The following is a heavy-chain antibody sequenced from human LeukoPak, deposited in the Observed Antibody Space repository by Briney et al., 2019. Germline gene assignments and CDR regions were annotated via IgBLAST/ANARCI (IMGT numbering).Heavy chain of an antibody. V-gene: IGHV1-2*06. CDR1: GYTFTGYY. CDR2: INPNSGGT. J-gene: IGHJ5*02. CDR3: ARDLVAYSSSWYNWFDP. D-gene: IGHD6-13*01. Sequence: ASVQVSCKASGYTFTGYYMHWVRQAPGQGLEWMGRINPNSGGTNYAQKFQGRVTMTRDTSISTAYMELSRLRSDDTAVYYCARDLVAYSSSWYNWFDPWGQGTLVTVSS.